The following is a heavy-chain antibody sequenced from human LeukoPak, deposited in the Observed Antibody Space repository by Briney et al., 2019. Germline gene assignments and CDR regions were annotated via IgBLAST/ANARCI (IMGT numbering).Heavy chain of an antibody. CDR3: AKDREGYYDSSGYYIIRGGLDY. D-gene: IGHD3-22*01. Sequence: GGSLRLSCAASGFIVSSNFMSWVRQAPGKGLEWVSVIYIGGDTYYADSVKGRFTISRDNSKNTLYLQMNSLRAEDTAVYYCAKDREGYYDSSGYYIIRGGLDYWGQGTLVTVSS. CDR1: GFIVSSNF. CDR2: IYIGGDT. V-gene: IGHV3-66*02. J-gene: IGHJ4*02.